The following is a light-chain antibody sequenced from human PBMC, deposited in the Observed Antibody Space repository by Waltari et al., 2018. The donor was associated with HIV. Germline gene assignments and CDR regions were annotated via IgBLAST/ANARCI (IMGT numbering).Light chain of an antibody. CDR1: SLRSYY. CDR2: GRH. CDR3: HSRDSRGYMI. Sequence: SSDLTQDSHVSVALGQTVRITCQGDSLRSYYGRWCQQKPGQAPLLVIHGRHNRPSGILDRFSGSSSGNSPSVIISEAHAADEAVYYCHSRDSRGYMIFCVGTRLTVL. V-gene: IGLV3-19*01. J-gene: IGLJ2*01.